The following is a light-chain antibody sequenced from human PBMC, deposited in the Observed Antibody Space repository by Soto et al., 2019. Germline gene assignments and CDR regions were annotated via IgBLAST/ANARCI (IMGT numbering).Light chain of an antibody. CDR2: EVS. CDR3: SSYTSSSTLEV. Sequence: QSVLTQPASVSGSPGQSITISCTGTSSDVGGYNYVSWYQQHPGKAPKLMIYEVSNRPSGVSNRFSGSKSGNTGSLTISGLQAEDEADYYCSSYTSSSTLEVFGTGTKLTVL. V-gene: IGLV2-14*01. CDR1: SSDVGGYNY. J-gene: IGLJ1*01.